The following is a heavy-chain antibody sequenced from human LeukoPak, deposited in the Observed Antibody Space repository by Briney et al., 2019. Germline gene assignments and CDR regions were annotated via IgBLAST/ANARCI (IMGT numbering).Heavy chain of an antibody. CDR1: GGSFSGYY. J-gene: IGHJ4*02. CDR2: INHSGST. D-gene: IGHD7-27*01. V-gene: IGHV4-34*01. CDR3: ARGFRGDNFDY. Sequence: SETLSLTCAVYGGSFSGYYWSWIRQPPGKGLEWIGEINHSGSTNYNPSLKSRVTISVDTSKNQFSLKLSSVTAADTAVHFCARGFRGDNFDYWGQGTLVTVSS.